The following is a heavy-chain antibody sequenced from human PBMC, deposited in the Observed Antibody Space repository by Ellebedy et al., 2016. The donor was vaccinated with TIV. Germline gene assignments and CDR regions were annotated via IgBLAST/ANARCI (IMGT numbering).Heavy chain of an antibody. CDR1: GYSFTSYW. V-gene: IGHV5-51*01. D-gene: IGHD3-10*01. J-gene: IGHJ4*02. Sequence: GESLKISCKGSGYSFTSYWIGWVRQMPGKGLEWIGIIYPGDSDTRYSPSFQGPVTISADKSISTAYLQWSSLKASDTAMYYCARATMVRGVINFDYWGQGTLVTVSS. CDR3: ARATMVRGVINFDY. CDR2: IYPGDSDT.